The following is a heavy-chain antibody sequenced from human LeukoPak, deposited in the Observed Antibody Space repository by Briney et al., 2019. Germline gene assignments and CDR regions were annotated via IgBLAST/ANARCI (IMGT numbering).Heavy chain of an antibody. CDR3: AKPIAAPLSFYGMDV. Sequence: GGSLRLSCAASGFTFSSYAMHWVRQAPGKGLEWVSYISSSGNTIYFADSVKGRFTISRDNAKNSLYLQMNSLRAEDTAVYYCAKPIAAPLSFYGMDVWGQGTTVTVSS. D-gene: IGHD6-6*01. J-gene: IGHJ6*02. V-gene: IGHV3-48*03. CDR2: ISSSGNTI. CDR1: GFTFSSYA.